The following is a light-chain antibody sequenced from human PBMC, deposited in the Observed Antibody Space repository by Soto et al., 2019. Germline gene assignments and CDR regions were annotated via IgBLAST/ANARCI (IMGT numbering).Light chain of an antibody. CDR1: QSVSSSY. CDR3: HQYGSSPTWT. V-gene: IGKV3-20*01. Sequence: EIVLTQSPGTLSLSPGERATLSCSASQSVSSSYLAWYQQKPGQAPRLLIYGASSRATGIPDRFSGSVSGTDFTLTISRLEPDDFAVYYCHQYGSSPTWTFGQGTTVDIK. J-gene: IGKJ1*01. CDR2: GAS.